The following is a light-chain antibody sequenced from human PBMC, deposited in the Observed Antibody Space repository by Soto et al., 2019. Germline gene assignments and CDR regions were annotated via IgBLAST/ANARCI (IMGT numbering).Light chain of an antibody. Sequence: QSALTQPRSVAGSPGQSVTNSCTGARSDVGGYRFVSWYQQHPDKAPKLMIYDVDKRTSGVPDRFSGSKSGNTASLTISGLQTEYEADYFCGSDAVVFTWVFGGGTKLTVL. V-gene: IGLV2-11*01. CDR3: GSDAVVFTWV. CDR2: DVD. CDR1: RSDVGGYRF. J-gene: IGLJ3*02.